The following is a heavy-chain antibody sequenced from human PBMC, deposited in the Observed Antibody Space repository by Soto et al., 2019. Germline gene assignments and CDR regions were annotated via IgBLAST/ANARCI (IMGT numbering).Heavy chain of an antibody. CDR2: IGTAGDT. J-gene: IGHJ4*02. CDR3: ARGSSGSYLFDY. V-gene: IGHV3-13*01. CDR1: GFTFSSYD. D-gene: IGHD1-26*01. Sequence: GGSLRLSCAASGFTFSSYDMHWVRQATGKGLEWVSAIGTAGDTYYPGSVKGRFTISRENAKNSLYLQMNSLRAEDTAVYYCARGSSGSYLFDYWGQGTLVTVSS.